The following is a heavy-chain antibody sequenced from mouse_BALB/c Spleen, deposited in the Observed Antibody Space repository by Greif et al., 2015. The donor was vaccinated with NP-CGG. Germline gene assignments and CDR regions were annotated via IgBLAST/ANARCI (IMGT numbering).Heavy chain of an antibody. D-gene: IGHD1-1*01. CDR1: GFTFSDYG. CDR3: ARDYYGSSYYFDY. V-gene: IGHV5-15*02. J-gene: IGHJ2*01. Sequence: EVKLVESGGGLVQPGGSRKLSCAASGFTFSDYGMAWVRQAPGKGPEWVAFISNLAYSIYYADTVTGRFTISRENAKNTLYLEMSSLRSEDTAMYYCARDYYGSSYYFDYWGQGTTPAVSS. CDR2: ISNLAYSI.